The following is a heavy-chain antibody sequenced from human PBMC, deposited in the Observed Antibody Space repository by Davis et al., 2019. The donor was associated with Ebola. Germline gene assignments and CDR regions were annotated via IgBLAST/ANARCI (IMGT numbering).Heavy chain of an antibody. CDR3: AKDNRNIWSEV. V-gene: IGHV3-23*01. Sequence: GGSLRLSCAASGFTFNQYAMTWVRQAPGKGLEWVSTISKSGRDTNYADSVKGRLSVSRDNCKNTVYLQMHSLRVEDTAIYYCAKDNRNIWSEVWGQGTMVTVSS. CDR2: ISKSGRDT. D-gene: IGHD2/OR15-2a*01. CDR1: GFTFNQYA. J-gene: IGHJ3*01.